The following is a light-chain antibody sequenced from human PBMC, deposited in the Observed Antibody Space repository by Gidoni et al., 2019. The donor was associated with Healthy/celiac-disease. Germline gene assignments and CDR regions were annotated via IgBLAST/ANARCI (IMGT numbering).Light chain of an antibody. CDR3: QHPGT. J-gene: IGKJ1*01. CDR2: KAS. CDR1: QSISSW. V-gene: IGKV1-5*03. Sequence: DIQMTQSPSTLSASVGDRVTITCRASQSISSWLAWYQQKPGKAPKLLSYKASSLESGVPSRFSGSGSGTEFTLNISSLQPDDFATYYCQHPGTFGQGTKVEIK.